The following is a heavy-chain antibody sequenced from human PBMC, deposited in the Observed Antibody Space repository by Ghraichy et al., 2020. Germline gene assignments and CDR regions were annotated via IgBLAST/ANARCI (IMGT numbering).Heavy chain of an antibody. CDR3: VRGQWSAFNF. V-gene: IGHV6-1*01. J-gene: IGHJ4*02. D-gene: IGHD6-19*01. CDR1: GDSLSSNGVA. Sequence: SQTLSLTCVISGDSLSSNGVAWNWIRQSPSRGLEWLGRTYYRSKWYSEYAISVKSRITINPDTSKNQFSLHLSSLTPGDTALYYCVRGQWSAFNFRGQGTLFTVSS. CDR2: TYYRSKWYS.